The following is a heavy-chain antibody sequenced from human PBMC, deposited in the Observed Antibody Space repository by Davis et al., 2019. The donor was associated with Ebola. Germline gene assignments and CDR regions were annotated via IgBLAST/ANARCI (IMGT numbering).Heavy chain of an antibody. D-gene: IGHD3-3*01. CDR1: GGSISSYY. CDR3: ARAVGVEWLLYGSHWFDP. CDR2: IYYSGST. J-gene: IGHJ5*02. V-gene: IGHV4-59*01. Sequence: PSETLSLTCTVSGGSISSYYWSWIRQPPGKGLEWIGYIYYSGSTNYNPSLKSRVTISVDTSKNQFSLKLSSVTAADTAVYYCARAVGVEWLLYGSHWFDPWGQGTLVTVSS.